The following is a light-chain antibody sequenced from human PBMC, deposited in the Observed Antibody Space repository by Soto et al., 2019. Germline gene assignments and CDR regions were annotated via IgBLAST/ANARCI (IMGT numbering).Light chain of an antibody. CDR2: GAS. J-gene: IGKJ4*01. V-gene: IGKV3-15*01. Sequence: THCTPSMSLSTWERATRHCRASQSVSSNLAWYQQKLGQAPRLLIYGASTRATGIPARFSGSGSGREFTLTISSLQSEDFAVYYCQQYNNWPPLTLGGGTKVAIK. CDR1: QSVSSN. CDR3: QQYNNWPPLT.